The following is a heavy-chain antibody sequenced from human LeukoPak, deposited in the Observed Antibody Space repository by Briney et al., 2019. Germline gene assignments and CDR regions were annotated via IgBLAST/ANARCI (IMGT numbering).Heavy chain of an antibody. CDR3: ARGSGDY. Sequence: GSLRLSCAASGFTFSSYAMSWVRQAPGKGLEWVSTISGYSTYYADSVKGRFTISRDNSKNTLYLQMNSLRAEDTAVYYCARGSGDYWGQGTLVTVSS. J-gene: IGHJ4*02. V-gene: IGHV3-23*01. CDR2: ISGYST. D-gene: IGHD3-10*01. CDR1: GFTFSSYA.